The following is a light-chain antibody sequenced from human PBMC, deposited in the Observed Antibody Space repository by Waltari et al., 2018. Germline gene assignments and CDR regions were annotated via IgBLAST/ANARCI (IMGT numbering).Light chain of an antibody. CDR2: RAS. Sequence: DIQLTQSPSSLSASVGDRVTISFRASQSISTNLNWYQQKPGNAPNLLIYRASNLQSGVPSRFSGSGSGTDFTLTVGSLQPEDFGVYYCHQSYGRLTWTFGQGTRVEI. CDR1: QSISTN. J-gene: IGKJ1*01. CDR3: HQSYGRLTWT. V-gene: IGKV1-39*01.